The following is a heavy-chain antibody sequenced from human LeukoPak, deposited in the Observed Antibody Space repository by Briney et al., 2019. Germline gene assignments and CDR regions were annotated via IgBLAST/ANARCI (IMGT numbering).Heavy chain of an antibody. D-gene: IGHD6-19*01. CDR1: GLTFSSHS. J-gene: IGHJ5*01. Sequence: GGPLRLSCAASGLTFSSHSMNWVRQAPGKGLEWVSYISSGSSTIYYADSVKGRFTISRDNAKNSLYLQLNSLRDEDTAVYYCARVVAGIDWFDYWGQGTLVTVSS. CDR2: ISSGSSTI. V-gene: IGHV3-48*02. CDR3: ARVVAGIDWFDY.